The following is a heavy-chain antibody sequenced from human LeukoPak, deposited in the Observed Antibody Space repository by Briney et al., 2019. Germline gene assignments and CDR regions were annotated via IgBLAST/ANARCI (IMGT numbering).Heavy chain of an antibody. D-gene: IGHD6-13*01. CDR2: INHSGST. V-gene: IGHV4-34*01. CDR3: ARASGTGWFDH. CDR1: GGSFSGYY. J-gene: IGHJ5*02. Sequence: PSETLSLTCAVYGGSFSGYYWSWIRQPPGKGLEWIGEINHSGSTNYNPSLKSRVTISVDTSKNQFSLKLSSVTAADTAVYYCARASGTGWFDHWGQGTLVTVSS.